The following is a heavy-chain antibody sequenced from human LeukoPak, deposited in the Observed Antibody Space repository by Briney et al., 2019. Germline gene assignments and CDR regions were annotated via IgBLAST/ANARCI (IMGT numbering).Heavy chain of an antibody. CDR3: ARDRSLDI. V-gene: IGHV4-31*03. Sequence: SQTLSLTCTVSGGSISSGGYSWSWIRQHPGKGLEWIGYIYYSGSTYYNPSLKSRVTISVDTSKNQFSLKLSSVTAADTAVYYCARDRSLDIWGQGTMVTVSS. J-gene: IGHJ3*02. D-gene: IGHD3-16*02. CDR2: IYYSGST. CDR1: GGSISSGGYS.